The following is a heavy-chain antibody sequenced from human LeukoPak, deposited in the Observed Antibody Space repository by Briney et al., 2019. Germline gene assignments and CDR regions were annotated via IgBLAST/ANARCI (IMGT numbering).Heavy chain of an antibody. D-gene: IGHD3-10*01. J-gene: IGHJ3*01. CDR1: GFTFSSSY. V-gene: IGHV3-53*01. Sequence: PGGSLRLSCAASGFTFSSSYMTWVRQAPEKGLEWVSVIRSGGSTVYADSVKGRFTISRGNSKNTLYLQLNSLRAEDTAVYYCAREGSGRTAYNDGLDVWGQGTMVTVSS. CDR2: IRSGGST. CDR3: AREGSGRTAYNDGLDV.